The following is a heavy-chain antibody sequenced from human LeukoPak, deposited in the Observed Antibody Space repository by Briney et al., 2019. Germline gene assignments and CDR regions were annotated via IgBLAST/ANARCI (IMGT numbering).Heavy chain of an antibody. CDR3: ARDREGDYIWGSYRPDWFDP. CDR1: GFTFSSYT. D-gene: IGHD3-16*02. J-gene: IGHJ5*02. CDR2: IGSSSYI. V-gene: IGHV3-21*01. Sequence: GGSLRLSCAASGFTFSSYTMNWVRQAPGKGLEWVSSIGSSSYIYYADSVKGRFTISRDNAKNSLYLQMNSLRAEDTAVYYCARDREGDYIWGSYRPDWFDPWGQGTLVTVSS.